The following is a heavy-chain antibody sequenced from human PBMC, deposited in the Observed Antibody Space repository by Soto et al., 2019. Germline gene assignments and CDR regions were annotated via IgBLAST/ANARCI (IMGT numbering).Heavy chain of an antibody. D-gene: IGHD3-9*01. Sequence: SVKVSCKASGGTFSSYAISWVRQAPGQGLEWMGGIIPIFGTANYAQKFQGRVTITADESTSTAYMELSSLRSEDTAVYYCARGKHFDSYYYYYYGMDVWGQGTTVTVSS. V-gene: IGHV1-69*13. CDR3: ARGKHFDSYYYYYYGMDV. J-gene: IGHJ6*02. CDR1: GGTFSSYA. CDR2: IIPIFGTA.